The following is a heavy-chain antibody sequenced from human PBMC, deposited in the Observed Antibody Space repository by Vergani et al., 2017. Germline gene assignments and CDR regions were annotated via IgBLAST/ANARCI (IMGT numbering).Heavy chain of an antibody. V-gene: IGHV4-38-2*01. CDR1: DSSIMTNPY. D-gene: IGHD3-10*01. J-gene: IGHJ6*02. CDR3: ARHRGSGGFFPSSYFYGMDV. CDR2: IHHSGDT. Sequence: QVQLQESGPGLVKPSQTLTLTCDVSDSSIMTNPYWGWFRQSPGKGLEWIGCIHHSGDTHYNSSLKSRVSISIVSSSKFSLSLTYVTAADTAIYSCARHRGSGGFFPSSYFYGMDVWGHGTTVTVSS.